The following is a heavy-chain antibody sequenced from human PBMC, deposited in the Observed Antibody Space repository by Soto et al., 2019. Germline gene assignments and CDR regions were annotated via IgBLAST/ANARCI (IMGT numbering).Heavy chain of an antibody. CDR1: GFTVSSNY. CDR3: ARDQSGTNAGWSYFYYGMDV. D-gene: IGHD1-7*01. J-gene: IGHJ6*02. Sequence: GGSLRLSCAASGFTVSSNYMTWVRQAPGKGLEWVSVIYSGGSTYYADSVKGRFTISRDNSMNTLYLQMNSLRAEDTAVYYCARDQSGTNAGWSYFYYGMDVWGQGTTVTVSS. CDR2: IYSGGST. V-gene: IGHV3-53*01.